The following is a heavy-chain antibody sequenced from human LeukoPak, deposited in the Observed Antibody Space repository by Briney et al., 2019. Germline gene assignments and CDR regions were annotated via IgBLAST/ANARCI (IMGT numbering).Heavy chain of an antibody. CDR2: ISAYNGNT. CDR1: GYTFTTYV. CDR3: ATQVTVTPRGWFDP. J-gene: IGHJ5*02. Sequence: ASVKVSCKASGYTFTTYVISWVRQAPGQGREWMGGISAYNGNTNYAQKLQGRVTMTTHTSTSTAYVEVRSVRSDDTAVYYCATQVTVTPRGWFDPWGQGTLVTVSS. D-gene: IGHD4-17*01. V-gene: IGHV1-18*01.